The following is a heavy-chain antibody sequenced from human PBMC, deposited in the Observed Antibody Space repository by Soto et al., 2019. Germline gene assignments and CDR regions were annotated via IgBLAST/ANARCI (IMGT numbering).Heavy chain of an antibody. CDR1: GYIFTSNS. CDR3: ARTLSVTPDY. CDR2: INTGDGDT. Sequence: QGQLVQSGAEVKEPGASVKISCRPSGYIFTSNSLVWVRQAPGQGLEWMAWINTGDGDTKYSQRFQGRVTITRDTSASAACMELFSLRSEDTAMYYCARTLSVTPDYWGHGTLVTVSS. J-gene: IGHJ4*01. V-gene: IGHV1-3*04. D-gene: IGHD2-21*02.